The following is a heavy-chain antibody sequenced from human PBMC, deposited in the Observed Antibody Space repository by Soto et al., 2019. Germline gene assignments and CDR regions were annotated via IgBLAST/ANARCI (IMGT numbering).Heavy chain of an antibody. CDR3: ARAPRPAAIAVLDH. D-gene: IGHD2-2*01. Sequence: QVQLEQSGTEVKEPGASVKVSCKASGYSFTSYNINWVRQTTGQGLEWMGWVNPSNGDAGLAQRFQGRVTMSSYTSITTAFVEVSSLAPEDAAIYFCARAPRPAAIAVLDHWGQGTLVSVSS. CDR2: VNPSNGDA. CDR1: GYSFTSYN. J-gene: IGHJ4*02. V-gene: IGHV1-8*01.